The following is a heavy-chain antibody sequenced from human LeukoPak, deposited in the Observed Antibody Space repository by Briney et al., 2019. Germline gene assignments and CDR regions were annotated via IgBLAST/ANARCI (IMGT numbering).Heavy chain of an antibody. CDR2: ISGSGGTT. Sequence: GGSLRLSCAASGFTFSTYAMSWVRQAPGKGLEWVSTISGSGGTTNYADFVKGRLTISRDNSKNTLYLQMNSLRAEDTAVYYCAKEISSSGLVGFDYWGQGTLVTVSS. V-gene: IGHV3-23*01. CDR1: GFTFSTYA. CDR3: AKEISSSGLVGFDY. J-gene: IGHJ4*02. D-gene: IGHD6-6*01.